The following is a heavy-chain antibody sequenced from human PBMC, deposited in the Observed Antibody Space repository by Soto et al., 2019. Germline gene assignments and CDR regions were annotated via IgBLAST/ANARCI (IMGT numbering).Heavy chain of an antibody. V-gene: IGHV1-69*08. D-gene: IGHD5-18*01. CDR3: ARDLIVDTALDSGGMDV. J-gene: IGHJ6*02. Sequence: QVQLVQSGAEVKKPGSSVKVSCKASGGTFSSYTISWVRQAPGQGLEWMGRIIPILGIANYAQKFQGRVTITADKSTSTAYMELSSLRSEDTAVYYCARDLIVDTALDSGGMDVWGQGNTVTVSS. CDR2: IIPILGIA. CDR1: GGTFSSYT.